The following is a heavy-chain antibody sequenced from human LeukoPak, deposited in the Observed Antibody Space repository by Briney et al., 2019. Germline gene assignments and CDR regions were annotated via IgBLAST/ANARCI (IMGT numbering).Heavy chain of an antibody. V-gene: IGHV1-69*01. D-gene: IGHD3-16*01. CDR2: ISPIFGTA. CDR3: ARDGVGSAGGIWFDP. Sequence: ASSVTVSCTASGGTFSSYAISWVRQAQGQGLEWMGGISPIFGTANYAQKFQGRVTITADASTSTAYMELSSLRSEDTAVYYCARDGVGSAGGIWFDPWGQGTLVTVSS. CDR1: GGTFSSYA. J-gene: IGHJ5*02.